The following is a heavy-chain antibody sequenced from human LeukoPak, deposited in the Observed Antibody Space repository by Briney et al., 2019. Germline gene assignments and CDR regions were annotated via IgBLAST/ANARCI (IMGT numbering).Heavy chain of an antibody. CDR3: ARDSLDYGMDV. CDR2: IYYSGST. V-gene: IGHV4-30-4*02. CDR1: GGSISSGDYY. Sequence: KSSETLSLTCTVSGGSISSGDYYWSWIRQPPGKGLEWIGYIYYSGSTYYNPSLKSRVTISVDTSKNQLSLKLSSVTAADTAVYYCARDSLDYGMDVWGQGTTVTVSS. J-gene: IGHJ6*02.